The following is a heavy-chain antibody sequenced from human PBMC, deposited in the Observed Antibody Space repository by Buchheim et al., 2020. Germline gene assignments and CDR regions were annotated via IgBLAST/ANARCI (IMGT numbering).Heavy chain of an antibody. V-gene: IGHV3-48*01. J-gene: IGHJ4*02. Sequence: EVQLVESGGGLVQPGGSLRLSCAASGFTFSSYCMNWVRQAPGKGLEWLSYISSGSSSIYYADSVKGRFTISRNNAKNLLSLQMNSLRAEDTAVYYCTVRSRTDYWGQGTL. CDR3: TVRSRTDY. CDR1: GFTFSSYC. CDR2: ISSGSSSI. D-gene: IGHD3-3*01.